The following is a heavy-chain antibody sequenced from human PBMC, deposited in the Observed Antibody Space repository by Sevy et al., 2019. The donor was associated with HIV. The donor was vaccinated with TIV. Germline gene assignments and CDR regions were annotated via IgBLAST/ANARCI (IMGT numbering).Heavy chain of an antibody. V-gene: IGHV3-23*01. CDR3: AKSMGGFDAFDI. J-gene: IGHJ3*02. D-gene: IGHD6-25*01. Sequence: GGSLRLSCAASGFTFSSYDMSWVRQAPGKGLEWVSVISGSGVSTYYADSVKGRFTISRDNSKNTLYLQLNSLRAEDTAVYYCAKSMGGFDAFDIWGQWTMVTDSS. CDR2: ISGSGVST. CDR1: GFTFSSYD.